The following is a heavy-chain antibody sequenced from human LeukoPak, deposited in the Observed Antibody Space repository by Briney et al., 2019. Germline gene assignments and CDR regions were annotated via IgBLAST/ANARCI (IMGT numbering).Heavy chain of an antibody. Sequence: SETLSLTCTVSGGSISSHYWSWIRQPPGKGLEWIGYIYYSGSTNYNPSLKSRVTISVDTSKNQFSLKLSSVTAADTAVYYCARGPLKTYYGFWSGYSPSNAFDIWGQGTMVTVSS. CDR1: GGSISSHY. CDR2: IYYSGST. D-gene: IGHD3-3*01. CDR3: ARGPLKTYYGFWSGYSPSNAFDI. V-gene: IGHV4-59*11. J-gene: IGHJ3*02.